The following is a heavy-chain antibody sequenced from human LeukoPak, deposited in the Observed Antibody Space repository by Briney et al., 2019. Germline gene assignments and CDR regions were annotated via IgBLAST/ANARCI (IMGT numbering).Heavy chain of an antibody. D-gene: IGHD3-22*01. CDR3: ARSGSTGYSLDY. J-gene: IGHJ4*02. V-gene: IGHV1-2*02. Sequence: GASVKVSCKASGYSFTGYFIHWVGQAPGQGLEWMGCIDPNSGDTKYAQKFQGRVSMPRDTSTRTAYMELSRLRSDDTAVYFCARSGSTGYSLDYWGQGTLVTVSS. CDR2: IDPNSGDT. CDR1: GYSFTGYF.